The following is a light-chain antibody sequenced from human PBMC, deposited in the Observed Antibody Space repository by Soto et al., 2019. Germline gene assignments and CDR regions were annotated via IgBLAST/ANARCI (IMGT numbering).Light chain of an antibody. CDR2: GAS. V-gene: IGKV3-15*01. Sequence: EIVMTQSPATLSVSPGERATLSCRASQSVSSNLAWYQQKPGQAPRLLIYGASTRATGIPARFSGSGSGKEFTLTIRRLPSEDFAVYYCQQYNNWPPPYTFGQGTKVDIK. J-gene: IGKJ2*01. CDR1: QSVSSN. CDR3: QQYNNWPPPYT.